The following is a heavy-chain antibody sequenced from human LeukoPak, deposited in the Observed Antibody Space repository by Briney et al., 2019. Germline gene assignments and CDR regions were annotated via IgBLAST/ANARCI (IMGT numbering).Heavy chain of an antibody. V-gene: IGHV4-34*01. J-gene: IGHJ3*02. CDR2: INHSGST. CDR3: ARGFGSSWYLADAFDI. CDR1: GGSFSGYY. Sequence: SETLSLTCAAYGGSFSGYYWSWIRQPPVKGLEWIGEINHSGSTNYNPSLKSRVTISVDTSKNQFSLKLSSVTAADTAVYYCARGFGSSWYLADAFDIWGQGTMVTVSS. D-gene: IGHD6-13*01.